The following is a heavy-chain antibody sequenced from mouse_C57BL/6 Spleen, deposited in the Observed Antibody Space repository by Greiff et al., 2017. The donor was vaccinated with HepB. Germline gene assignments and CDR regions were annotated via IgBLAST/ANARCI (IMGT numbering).Heavy chain of an antibody. V-gene: IGHV1-64*01. CDR2: IHPNSGST. Sequence: VQLQQPGAELVKPGASVKLSCKASGYTFTSYWMHWVKQRPGQGLEWIGMIHPNSGSTNYNEKFKSKATLTVDKSSSTAYMQLSSLTSEDSAVYYCARATVVKNWYFDVWGTGTTVTVSS. CDR3: ARATVVKNWYFDV. J-gene: IGHJ1*03. D-gene: IGHD1-1*01. CDR1: GYTFTSYW.